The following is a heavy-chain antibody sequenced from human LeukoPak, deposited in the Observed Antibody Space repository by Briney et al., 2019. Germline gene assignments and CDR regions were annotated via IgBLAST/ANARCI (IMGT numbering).Heavy chain of an antibody. J-gene: IGHJ5*02. D-gene: IGHD1-26*01. CDR3: ARGQRELTPRFDP. CDR2: IYYSGST. CDR1: GGSISSGGYY. Sequence: PSQTLSLTCTVSGGSISSGGYYWSWIRQHPGKGLEWIGYIYYSGSTYYNPSLKSRVTISVDTSKTQFSLKLSSVTAADTAVYYCARGQRELTPRFDPWGQGTLVTVSS. V-gene: IGHV4-31*03.